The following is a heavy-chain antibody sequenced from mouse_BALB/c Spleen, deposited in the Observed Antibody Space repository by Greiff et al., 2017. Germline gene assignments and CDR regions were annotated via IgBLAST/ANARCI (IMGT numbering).Heavy chain of an antibody. J-gene: IGHJ2*01. D-gene: IGHD4-1*01. CDR3: SREGDWGLDY. V-gene: IGHV1-54*01. CDR1: GYAFTNYL. CDR2: INPGSGGT. Sequence: VQRVESGAELVRPGTSVKVSCKASGYAFTNYLIEWVKQRPGQGLEWIGVINPGSGGTNYNEKFKGKATLTADKSSSTAYMQLSSLTSDDSAVYFWSREGDWGLDYWGQGTTLTVSS.